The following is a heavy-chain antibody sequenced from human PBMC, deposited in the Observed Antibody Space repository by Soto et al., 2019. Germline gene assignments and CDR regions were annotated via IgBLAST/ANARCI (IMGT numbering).Heavy chain of an antibody. CDR2: IDASGNT. V-gene: IGHV4-4*07. Sequence: SETLSLTCTVSVDSITTYYWSWVRQPAGKGLEWIGRIDASGNTNYNPSLKSRVTMSVDTSKKQFSLKLTSVTAADTAVYYCARYSNNWFQTEGMDVWGQGTTVTVSS. D-gene: IGHD6-13*01. CDR3: ARYSNNWFQTEGMDV. CDR1: VDSITTYY. J-gene: IGHJ6*02.